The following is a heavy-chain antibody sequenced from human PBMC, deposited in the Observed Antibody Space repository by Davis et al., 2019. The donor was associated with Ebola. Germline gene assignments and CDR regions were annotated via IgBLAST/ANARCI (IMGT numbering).Heavy chain of an antibody. V-gene: IGHV6-1*01. CDR3: ASGWLRGRFDP. CDR2: TYYSSKWFH. D-gene: IGHD6-19*01. Sequence: HSQTLSLTCAISGDSVSGNSGAWNWIRQSPSRGLEWLGRTYYSSKWFHDYAVSVNGRITINPDTSKNQVSLQLNSVTPEDTAVYYCASGWLRGRFDPWGQGTLVTVSS. J-gene: IGHJ5*02. CDR1: GDSVSGNSGA.